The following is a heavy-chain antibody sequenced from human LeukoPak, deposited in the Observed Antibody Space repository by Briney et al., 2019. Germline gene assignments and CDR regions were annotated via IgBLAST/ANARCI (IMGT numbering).Heavy chain of an antibody. CDR3: ARVRRYFDWFLIDY. CDR2: IYYSGST. V-gene: IGHV4-59*01. CDR1: GGSINSYY. Sequence: PSETLSLTCTVSGGSINSYYWSWIRQPPGKGLEWIGYIYYSGSTNYNPSLKSRVTISVDTSKNQFSLKLSSVTAADTAVYYCARVRRYFDWFLIDYWGQGTLVTVSS. D-gene: IGHD3-9*01. J-gene: IGHJ4*02.